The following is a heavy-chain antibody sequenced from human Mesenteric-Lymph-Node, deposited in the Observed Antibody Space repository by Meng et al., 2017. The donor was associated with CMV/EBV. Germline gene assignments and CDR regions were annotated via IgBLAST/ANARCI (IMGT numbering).Heavy chain of an antibody. D-gene: IGHD3-9*01. V-gene: IGHV3-11*01. CDR1: GFTFSSYW. J-gene: IGHJ6*02. Sequence: GESLKISCEASGFTFSSYWMSWVRQAPGKGLEWISYIDISCSMIYYADSVKGRFTISRDNAKNSLFLQMNSLRAEDTAVYYCARSWCYDVLTDYYAPYFYNGMDVWGQGTTVTVSS. CDR2: IDISCSMI. CDR3: ARSWCYDVLTDYYAPYFYNGMDV.